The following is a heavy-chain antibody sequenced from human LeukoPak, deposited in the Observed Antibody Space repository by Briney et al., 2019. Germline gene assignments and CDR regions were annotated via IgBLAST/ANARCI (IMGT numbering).Heavy chain of an antibody. CDR1: GLTFSTYG. CDR3: VRGGRGEPPNY. J-gene: IGHJ4*02. CDR2: ISGSCVST. Sequence: PGGSLRLSCAASGLTFSTYGMSWVRQAPGMGLEWVSAISGSCVSTYYADSVKGRFTISRDNVKNSVYLQMDSLGVEDTAVYYCVRGGRGEPPNYWGLGTLVTVSS. D-gene: IGHD1-26*01. V-gene: IGHV3-23*01.